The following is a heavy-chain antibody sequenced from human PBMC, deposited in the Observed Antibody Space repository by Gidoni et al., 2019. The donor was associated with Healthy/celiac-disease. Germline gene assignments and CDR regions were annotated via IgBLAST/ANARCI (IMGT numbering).Heavy chain of an antibody. D-gene: IGHD2-8*01. V-gene: IGHV3-13*01. CDR2: IGTAGDT. CDR1: GFTFSSYV. Sequence: EVQLVESGGGLVQPGGSLRLSCAASGFTFSSYVMHWVRQATGKGREWVSAIGTAGDTYYPGSVKGRFTISRENAKNSLYLQMNSLRAGDTAVYYCARGLGDAISGSFDYWGQGTLVTVSS. CDR3: ARGLGDAISGSFDY. J-gene: IGHJ4*02.